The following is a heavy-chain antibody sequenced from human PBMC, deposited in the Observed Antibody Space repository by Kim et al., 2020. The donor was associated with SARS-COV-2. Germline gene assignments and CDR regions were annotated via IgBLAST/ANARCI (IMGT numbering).Heavy chain of an antibody. J-gene: IGHJ3*02. D-gene: IGHD6-13*01. V-gene: IGHV5-51*01. CDR1: GYSFTSYW. Sequence: GESLKISCKGSGYSFTSYWIGWVRQMPGKGLEWMGIIYPGDSDTRYSPSFQGQVTISADKSISTAYLQWSSLKASDTAMYYCARQLSPTRRYSSSWDAFDIWGQGTMVTVSS. CDR2: IYPGDSDT. CDR3: ARQLSPTRRYSSSWDAFDI.